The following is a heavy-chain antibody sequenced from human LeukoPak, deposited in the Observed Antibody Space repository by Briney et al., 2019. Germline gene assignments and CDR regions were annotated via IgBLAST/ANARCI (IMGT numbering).Heavy chain of an antibody. CDR1: GGSVSSSSYY. D-gene: IGHD6-13*01. CDR2: IYYSGST. V-gene: IGHV4-39*02. CDR3: ARRTSRWYQPYYFDY. Sequence: PSETLSLTCTVSGGSVSSSSYYWGGIRQPPGKGLEWIGSIYYSGSTYYNPSRKSRVTISIDTSKNHFSLKLSSVTAADTAVYYCARRTSRWYQPYYFDYWGEGTRVTVSS. J-gene: IGHJ4*02.